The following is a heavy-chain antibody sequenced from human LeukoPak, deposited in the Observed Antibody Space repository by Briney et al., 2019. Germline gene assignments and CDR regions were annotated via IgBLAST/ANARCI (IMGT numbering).Heavy chain of an antibody. Sequence: GGSLRLSCAASGFTSSFFAMHWVRQAPGKGLGWVGVISFYGRNKYYADSVKGRFTISRDNSKNTLSLQMNSLRTEDTAVYFCARDWTDQEGGDAFDIWGQGTMVTVSS. V-gene: IGHV3-30*04. CDR1: GFTSSFFA. D-gene: IGHD3/OR15-3a*01. CDR2: ISFYGRNK. CDR3: ARDWTDQEGGDAFDI. J-gene: IGHJ3*02.